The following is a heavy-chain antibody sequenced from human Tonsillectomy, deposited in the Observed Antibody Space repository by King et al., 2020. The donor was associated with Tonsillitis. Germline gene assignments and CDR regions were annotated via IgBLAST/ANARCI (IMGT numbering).Heavy chain of an antibody. CDR3: VCGGDFDY. D-gene: IGHD3-10*02. CDR1: GYKFTNYC. Sequence: QLVQSGTEVKKPGASVKVSCKASGYKFTNYCVTWVRQAPGQGLDWIGWIRNHDGYTDYAENLQGRVTMTTDTSTSTAYMELNNLTSDDTAVYYCVCGGDFDYWGRGTLVTVSS. CDR2: IRNHDGYT. J-gene: IGHJ4*01. V-gene: IGHV1-18*01.